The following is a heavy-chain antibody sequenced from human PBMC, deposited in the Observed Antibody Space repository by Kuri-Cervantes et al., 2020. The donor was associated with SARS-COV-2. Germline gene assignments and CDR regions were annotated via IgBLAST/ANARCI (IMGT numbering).Heavy chain of an antibody. D-gene: IGHD2-8*01. CDR3: AKDRDGVQDV. V-gene: IGHV3-33*06. Sequence: GESLKISCAASGFTFSSYGMRWVRQTPGKGLEWVAVIWYDGSNKYYADSVKGRFTISRDNSKNTLYLQVNSLRAEDTAVYYCAKDRDGVQDVWGQGTLVTVSS. J-gene: IGHJ4*02. CDR2: IWYDGSNK. CDR1: GFTFSSYG.